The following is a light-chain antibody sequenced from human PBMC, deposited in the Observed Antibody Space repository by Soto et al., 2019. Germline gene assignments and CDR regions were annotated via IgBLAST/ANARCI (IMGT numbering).Light chain of an antibody. V-gene: IGLV1-44*01. J-gene: IGLJ2*01. CDR3: ASWDDSLTLV. Sequence: QSVLTQPPSASGTPGQRVTISCSGSNSNIGDKAVTWYQQIPGTAPKVVIHSDDQRPSGVPDRFSGSKSGNSASLAISAVQSEDEADYFCASWDDSLTLVFGGGTKLIVL. CDR1: NSNIGDKA. CDR2: SDD.